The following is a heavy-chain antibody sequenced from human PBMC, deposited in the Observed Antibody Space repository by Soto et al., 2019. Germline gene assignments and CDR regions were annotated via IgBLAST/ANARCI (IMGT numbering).Heavy chain of an antibody. V-gene: IGHV1-8*01. D-gene: IGHD6-13*01. CDR3: ARFISSSWYMDDY. J-gene: IGHJ4*02. CDR1: GYTFTSYD. Sequence: QVQLVQSGAEVKKPGASVKVSCKASGYTFTSYDINWVRQATGQGLEWMGWMNPNSGNTGYAQKFQGRGTMTRKTSISTAYMELSSLRSEDTAVYYCARFISSSWYMDDYWGQGTLVTVSS. CDR2: MNPNSGNT.